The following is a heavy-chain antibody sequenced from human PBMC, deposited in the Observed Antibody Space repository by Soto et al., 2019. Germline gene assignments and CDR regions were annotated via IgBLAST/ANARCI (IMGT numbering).Heavy chain of an antibody. V-gene: IGHV1-18*01. J-gene: IGHJ3*01. D-gene: IGHD2-2*02. CDR3: ARVVGDIVVVPTATPDAFDF. CDR1: GYTFTSYG. CDR2: ISAYNGNT. Sequence: ASVKVSCKASGYTFTSYGISWVRQAPGQGLAWMGWISAYNGNTNYAQKLQGRVTMTADTSTSKAFMKRRSLRTDDTAVYYCARVVGDIVVVPTATPDAFDFWGQGTMVTVSS.